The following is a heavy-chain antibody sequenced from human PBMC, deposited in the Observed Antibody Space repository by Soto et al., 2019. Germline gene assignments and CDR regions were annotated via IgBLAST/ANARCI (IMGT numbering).Heavy chain of an antibody. J-gene: IGHJ4*02. CDR2: IYYSGST. D-gene: IGHD3-9*01. V-gene: IGHV4-59*08. CDR1: GGSISSYY. CDR3: ARASVLRYFDWLSYYFDY. Sequence: SETLSLTCTVSGGSISSYYWSWIRQPPGKGLEWIGYIYYSGSTNYNPSLKSRVTISVDTSKNQFSLKLSSVTAADTAVYYCARASVLRYFDWLSYYFDYWGQGTLVTVSS.